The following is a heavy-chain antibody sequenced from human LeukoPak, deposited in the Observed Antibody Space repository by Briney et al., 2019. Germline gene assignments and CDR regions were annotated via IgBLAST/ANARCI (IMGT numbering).Heavy chain of an antibody. D-gene: IGHD1-26*01. CDR2: MNPNSGNT. J-gene: IGHJ1*01. Sequence: GASVKVSCKAPGYTFTSYDINWVRQATGQGLEWMGWMNPNSGNTGYAQKFQGRVTMTRNTSISTAYMELSSLRSEDTAVYYCAKDLKRGVVGAATEYFQHWGQGTLVTVSS. CDR1: GYTFTSYD. V-gene: IGHV1-8*01. CDR3: AKDLKRGVVGAATEYFQH.